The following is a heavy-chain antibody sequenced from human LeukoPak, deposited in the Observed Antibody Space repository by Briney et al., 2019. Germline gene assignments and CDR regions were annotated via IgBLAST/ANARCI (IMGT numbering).Heavy chain of an antibody. V-gene: IGHV1-2*02. D-gene: IGHD1-1*01. CDR3: ARDRRYPGDWFDP. CDR2: INPNSGGT. CDR1: GYTFSAYY. Sequence: ASVKVSCKASGYTFSAYYIHWVRQAPAQGLEWMGWINPNSGGTDSAQKFQGRVTMTRDTSISTAYMELSSLTSDDTAVYFCARDRRYPGDWFDPWGQGTLVTVSS. J-gene: IGHJ5*02.